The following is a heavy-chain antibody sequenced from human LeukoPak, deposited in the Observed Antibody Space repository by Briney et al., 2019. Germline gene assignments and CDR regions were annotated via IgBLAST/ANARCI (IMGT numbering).Heavy chain of an antibody. D-gene: IGHD1-26*01. J-gene: IGHJ4*02. Sequence: GESLRLSCAASDFTVGSNYMTWVRQAPGKGLEWVSVIYSGGKTFYADSVKGRFTISRDDSKNTLYLQMNSRRAEDTAIYYCARDGDATTNWWGQGTLVTVSS. CDR3: ARDGDATTNW. CDR1: DFTVGSNY. CDR2: IYSGGKT. V-gene: IGHV3-53*01.